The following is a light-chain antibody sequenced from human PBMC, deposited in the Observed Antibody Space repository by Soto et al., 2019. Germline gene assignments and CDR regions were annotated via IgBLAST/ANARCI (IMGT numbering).Light chain of an antibody. V-gene: IGLV2-14*01. CDR1: SSDVGGYNY. J-gene: IGLJ2*01. Sequence: QSALTQPASGSGSPGQSSTLSCTGTSSDVGGYNYVSWYQQNPGKAPKLMIYDVSNRPSGVSNRFSGSKSGNTASLTISGLQAEDEADYYWSLYTSSSTVVFGGGTKGTVL. CDR2: DVS. CDR3: SLYTSSSTVV.